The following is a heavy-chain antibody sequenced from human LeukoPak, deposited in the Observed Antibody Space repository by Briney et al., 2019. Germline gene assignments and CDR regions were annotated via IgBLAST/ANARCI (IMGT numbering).Heavy chain of an antibody. Sequence: SETLSLTCTVSGGSISSSSYYWGWIRQPPGKGLEWIGSIYYSGSTYYNPSLKSRATISVDTSKNQFSLKLSSVTAADTAVYYCASRLDCSSTSCYDVEDWFDPWGQGTLVTVSS. CDR2: IYYSGST. CDR3: ASRLDCSSTSCYDVEDWFDP. D-gene: IGHD2-2*01. J-gene: IGHJ5*02. V-gene: IGHV4-39*01. CDR1: GGSISSSSYY.